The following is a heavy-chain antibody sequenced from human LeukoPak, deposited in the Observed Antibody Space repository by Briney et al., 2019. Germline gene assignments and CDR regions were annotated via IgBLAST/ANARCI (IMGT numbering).Heavy chain of an antibody. CDR3: ADGDGFDY. CDR2: IKQDGSET. Sequence: GGSLRLSCATSGFTFSTYWMSWVRQAPGKGLEWVANIKQDGSETYYADSVKGRFTIFRDNAKNSLYLQMDSLRVEDTAVYYCADGDGFDYWGQGTLVIVSS. V-gene: IGHV3-7*01. D-gene: IGHD5-24*01. CDR1: GFTFSTYW. J-gene: IGHJ4*02.